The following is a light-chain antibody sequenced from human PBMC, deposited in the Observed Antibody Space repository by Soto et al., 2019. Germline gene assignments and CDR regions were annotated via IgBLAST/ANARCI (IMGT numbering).Light chain of an antibody. CDR3: QQYYSKPKT. V-gene: IGKV4-1*01. Sequence: DIVMTQSPDSLAVSLGERATINCKSSQSVLHRSNSKNYLIWYQHKPGQPPKPLIYWASTRESGVPDRVTGSGSGTDFTLTISSLQAEDVAIYYCQQYYSKPKTFGQGTKVEI. CDR2: WAS. CDR1: QSVLHRSNSKNY. J-gene: IGKJ1*01.